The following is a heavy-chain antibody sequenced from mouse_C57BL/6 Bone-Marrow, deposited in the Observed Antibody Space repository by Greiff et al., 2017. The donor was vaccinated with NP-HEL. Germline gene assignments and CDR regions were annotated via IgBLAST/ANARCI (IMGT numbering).Heavy chain of an antibody. Sequence: EVNVVESGGGLVKPGGSLKLSCAASGFTFSDYGMHWVRQAPEKGLEWVAYISSGSSTIYYADTVKGRFTISRDNAKNTLFLQMTSLRSEDTAMYYCARTPTGPWFAYWGQGTLVTVSA. V-gene: IGHV5-17*01. J-gene: IGHJ3*01. CDR3: ARTPTGPWFAY. D-gene: IGHD4-1*02. CDR1: GFTFSDYG. CDR2: ISSGSSTI.